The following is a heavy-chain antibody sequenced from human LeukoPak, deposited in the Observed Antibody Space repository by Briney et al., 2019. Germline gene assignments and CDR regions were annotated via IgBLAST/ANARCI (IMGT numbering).Heavy chain of an antibody. CDR2: ISVYNGNT. CDR3: ARRRIAVGSDY. V-gene: IGHV1-18*01. Sequence: ASVNVSFKASGYTFTSYGISWVRQAPGQGLEWMGWISVYNGNTNYAQKLQGRVTMTTDTSTSTAYMELRSLRSDDTAVYYCARRRIAVGSDYWGQGTLVTVSS. CDR1: GYTFTSYG. J-gene: IGHJ4*02. D-gene: IGHD6-19*01.